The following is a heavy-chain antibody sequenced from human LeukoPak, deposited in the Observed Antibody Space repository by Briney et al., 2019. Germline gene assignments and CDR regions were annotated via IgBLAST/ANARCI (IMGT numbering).Heavy chain of an antibody. J-gene: IGHJ4*02. Sequence: GGSLRLSCVVSGVSVSNNFITWVRQAPGKGLEWVSAISGSGDSTYYGDSVKGRFTISRDNSKNTLYLQMNSLRAEDTAVYYCAKTRPLDSSSWSHGDYWGQGTLVTVSS. CDR1: GVSVSNNF. CDR2: ISGSGDST. CDR3: AKTRPLDSSSWSHGDY. V-gene: IGHV3-23*01. D-gene: IGHD6-13*01.